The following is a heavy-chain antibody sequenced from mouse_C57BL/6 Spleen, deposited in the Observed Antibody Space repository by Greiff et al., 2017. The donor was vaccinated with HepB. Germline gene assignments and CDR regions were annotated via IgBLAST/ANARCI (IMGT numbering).Heavy chain of an antibody. V-gene: IGHV1-53*01. CDR2: INPSNGGT. J-gene: IGHJ4*01. D-gene: IGHD1-1*02. CDR1: GYTFTSYW. CDR3: ASGDYAFYAMDY. Sequence: QVQLKQPGPELVKPGASVKLSCKASGYTFTSYWMHWVKQRPGQGLEWIGNINPSNGGTNYNEKFKSKATLTVDKSSSTAYMQLSSLTSEDSAVYYCASGDYAFYAMDYWGQGTSVTVSS.